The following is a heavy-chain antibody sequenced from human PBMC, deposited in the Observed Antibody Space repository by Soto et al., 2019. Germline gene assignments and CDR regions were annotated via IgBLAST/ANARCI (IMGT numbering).Heavy chain of an antibody. CDR2: IYYSGST. J-gene: IGHJ4*02. V-gene: IGHV4-30-4*01. Sequence: SETLSLTCAVSGGSISSNNWWSWVRQPPGKGLEWIGYIYYSGSTYYNPSLMSRVTISVDTSKNQFSLKLSSVTAADTAVYYCARCASSCSLGFWGQGTLVTVSS. CDR1: GGSISSNNW. D-gene: IGHD2-15*01. CDR3: ARCASSCSLGF.